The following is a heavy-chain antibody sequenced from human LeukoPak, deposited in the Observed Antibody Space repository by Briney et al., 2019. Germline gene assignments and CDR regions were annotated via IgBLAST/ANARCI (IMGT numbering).Heavy chain of an antibody. CDR1: GGTFSSNA. Sequence: ASVKVSCKASGGTFSSNAISWVRQAPGQGLEWMGRINGYNDKTKYEEKVQGRVTMTIDTSTSTAYMELRSLTSDDTAVYYCARDRGKWFADFFDFWGQGTLVTVSS. V-gene: IGHV1-18*01. J-gene: IGHJ4*02. D-gene: IGHD3-10*01. CDR3: ARDRGKWFADFFDF. CDR2: INGYNDKT.